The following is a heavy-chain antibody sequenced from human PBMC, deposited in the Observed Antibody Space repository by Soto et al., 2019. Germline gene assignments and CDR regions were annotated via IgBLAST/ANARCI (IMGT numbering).Heavy chain of an antibody. D-gene: IGHD6-19*01. J-gene: IGHJ4*02. CDR1: GYTFTSYA. Sequence: ASVKVSCKASGYTFTSYAMHWVRQAPGQRLEWMGWINAGNGNTKYSQKFQGRVTITRDTSASTAYMELSSLRSEDTAVYYCARAFIAVAGREYYFDYWGQGTQVTVSS. CDR3: ARAFIAVAGREYYFDY. V-gene: IGHV1-3*01. CDR2: INAGNGNT.